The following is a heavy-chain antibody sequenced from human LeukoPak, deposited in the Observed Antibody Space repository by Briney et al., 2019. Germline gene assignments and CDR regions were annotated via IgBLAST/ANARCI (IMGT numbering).Heavy chain of an antibody. CDR3: ARWGGTRQFYFDY. D-gene: IGHD3-16*01. Sequence: GGSLRLSCAASGFSLSNYGLHWVRQGPGKGLEWLAVINYDGSNRYYADSVKGRFTISKDSSESTLYLQMNRLRADDTAIYYCARWGGTRQFYFDYWGQGTLATVSS. CDR1: GFSLSNYG. J-gene: IGHJ4*02. CDR2: INYDGSNR. V-gene: IGHV3-33*01.